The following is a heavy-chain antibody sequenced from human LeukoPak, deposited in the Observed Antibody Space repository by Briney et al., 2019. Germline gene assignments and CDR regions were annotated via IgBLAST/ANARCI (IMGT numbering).Heavy chain of an antibody. V-gene: IGHV1-69*13. Sequence: GASVKVSCKASGGTFSSYAISWVRQAPGQGLEWMGGIIPIFGTANYAQKFQGRVTITADESTSTAYMELSSLRSEDTAVYYCARTDVMVTAPLDYWGQGTLVTVSS. CDR3: ARTDVMVTAPLDY. CDR2: IIPIFGTA. J-gene: IGHJ4*02. CDR1: GGTFSSYA. D-gene: IGHD2-21*02.